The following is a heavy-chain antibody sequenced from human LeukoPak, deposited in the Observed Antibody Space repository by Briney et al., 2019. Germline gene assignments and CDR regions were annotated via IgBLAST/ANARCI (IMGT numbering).Heavy chain of an antibody. CDR2: IYCSGST. V-gene: IGHV4-30-4*01. CDR1: GGSISSGDYY. Sequence: SETLSLTCTVSGGSISSGDYYWGWIRQPPGKGLEWIGYIYCSGSTYYNPCLKSRVTISVDTSKNQFSLKLSAVTAADTAVYYCAGVLAAAGEDYWGQGTLVTVSS. D-gene: IGHD6-13*01. CDR3: AGVLAAAGEDY. J-gene: IGHJ4*02.